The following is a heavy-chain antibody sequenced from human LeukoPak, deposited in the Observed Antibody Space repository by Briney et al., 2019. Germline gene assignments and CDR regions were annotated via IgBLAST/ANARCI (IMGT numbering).Heavy chain of an antibody. CDR1: GYTFTGYY. J-gene: IGHJ6*02. V-gene: IGHV1-2*02. D-gene: IGHD5-12*01. Sequence: ASVKVSCTASGYTFTGYYMHWVRQAPGQGLEGMGWINPNSGGTNYAQKFPGRGTMTRDTSISTAYMELRRLRSDDAAVYYCATRGYSGYASHAMDVWGQGTTVTVSS. CDR2: INPNSGGT. CDR3: ATRGYSGYASHAMDV.